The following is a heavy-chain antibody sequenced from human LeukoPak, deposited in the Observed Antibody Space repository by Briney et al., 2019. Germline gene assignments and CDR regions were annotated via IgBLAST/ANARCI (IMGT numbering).Heavy chain of an antibody. CDR3: ARDKARNVKTYYYDSSGYTWGEFDY. CDR1: GGSFGNYY. J-gene: IGHJ4*02. D-gene: IGHD3-22*01. CDR2: IYDSGTT. V-gene: IGHV4-59*01. Sequence: PSETLSLTCTVSGGSFGNYYWSWIRQPPGKGLEWIGYIYDSGTTNYNPSLKSRVTISVDMSKNQFSLKLSSVTAADTAVYYCARDKARNVKTYYYDSSGYTWGEFDYWGQGTLVTVSS.